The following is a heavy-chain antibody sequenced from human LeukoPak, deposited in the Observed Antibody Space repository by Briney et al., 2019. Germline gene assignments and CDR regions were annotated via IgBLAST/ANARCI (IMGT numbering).Heavy chain of an antibody. CDR1: GFTFSNAW. Sequence: GGSLRLSCVGSGFTFSNAWMSWVRQGPGKGLEWVGRSKRKSDGGTTDYDAHVKGRFTISRDDPENTLYLQMNSLEIEDTAVYYCVKGYYDSWGQGTLVTVSS. J-gene: IGHJ4*02. V-gene: IGHV3-15*01. CDR3: VKGYYDS. CDR2: SKRKSDGGTT.